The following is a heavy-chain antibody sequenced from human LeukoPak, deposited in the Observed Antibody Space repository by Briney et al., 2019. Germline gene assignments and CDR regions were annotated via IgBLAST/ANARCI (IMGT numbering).Heavy chain of an antibody. J-gene: IGHJ4*02. CDR3: ARDDGHYSSNSFLDY. D-gene: IGHD6-13*01. CDR1: GFTFSYYW. CDR2: ISDDGSNT. V-gene: IGHV3-74*01. Sequence: GGSLRLSCAAPGFTFSYYWMHWVRQAPGKGLVWVSRISDDGSNTDYADFVKGRFTISRDNAKNTLYLQIHSLRADDTAIYYCARDDGHYSSNSFLDYWGPGALVTVSS.